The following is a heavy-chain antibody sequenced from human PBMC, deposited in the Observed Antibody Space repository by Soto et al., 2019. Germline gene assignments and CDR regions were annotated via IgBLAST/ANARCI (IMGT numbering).Heavy chain of an antibody. CDR3: ARGLPRYYYGSGSYGH. V-gene: IGHV4-34*01. D-gene: IGHD3-10*01. CDR1: GGSFSGYY. J-gene: IGHJ4*02. CDR2: INHSGST. Sequence: SETLSLTCAVYGGSFSGYYWSWIRQPPGKGLEWIGEINHSGSTNYNPSLKSRVTISVDTSKNQFSLKLSSVTAADTAVYYCARGLPRYYYGSGSYGHWGQGTLVTVSS.